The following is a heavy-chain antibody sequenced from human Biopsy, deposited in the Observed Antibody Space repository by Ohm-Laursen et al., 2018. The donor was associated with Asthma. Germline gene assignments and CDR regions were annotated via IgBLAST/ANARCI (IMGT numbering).Heavy chain of an antibody. J-gene: IGHJ4*02. D-gene: IGHD3-22*01. CDR1: GGSITSSSYY. CDR3: VRHQYSSSWSTFDY. CDR2: MYHSGSP. Sequence: SETLSLTCTVSGGSITSSSYYWGWIRQPPGKGMEWIGSMYHSGSPYYRPSLESRATISVDTSKNQLSLKMSSVTAADTAVYFCVRHQYSSSWSTFDYWGQGALVTVSS. V-gene: IGHV4-39*01.